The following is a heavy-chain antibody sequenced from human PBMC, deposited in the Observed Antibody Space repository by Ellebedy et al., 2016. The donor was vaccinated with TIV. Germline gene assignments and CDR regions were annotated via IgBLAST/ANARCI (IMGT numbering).Heavy chain of an antibody. CDR1: GYTFTTYA. Sequence: AASVKVSCKASGYTFTTYAMHWVRQAPGQRLEWMAWINAGSGNTKYSQKFQGRVTITRDTSATTVYMELSSLRSEDTAVYYCAKQGGYSYGSPFDYWGQGTLVTVSS. J-gene: IGHJ4*02. D-gene: IGHD5-18*01. CDR2: INAGSGNT. CDR3: AKQGGYSYGSPFDY. V-gene: IGHV1-3*01.